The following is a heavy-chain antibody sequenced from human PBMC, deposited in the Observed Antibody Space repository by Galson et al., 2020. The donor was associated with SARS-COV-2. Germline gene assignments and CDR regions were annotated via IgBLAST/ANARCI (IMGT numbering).Heavy chain of an antibody. D-gene: IGHD2-15*01. CDR1: GASISSYY. J-gene: IGHJ4*02. Sequence: ASETLSLTCAVSGASISSYYWSWIRQPPGKELEWIGYIYYSGSTNYNPSLKRRVTMSVDTSKNQFPLKLSSVTAADTAVYYCAGVARGASFDYWGQGTLVTVSS. CDR3: AGVARGASFDY. CDR2: IYYSGST. V-gene: IGHV4-59*08.